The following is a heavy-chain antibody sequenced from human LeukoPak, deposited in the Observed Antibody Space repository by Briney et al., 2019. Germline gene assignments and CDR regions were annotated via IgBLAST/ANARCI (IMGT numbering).Heavy chain of an antibody. CDR3: TKGRRMIDGDY. Sequence: PGGSLRLSCAASGFTFSYAWMSWVRQAPGRGLEWVSAISGGGGSTYYADSVKGRFTISRDNSKNTLYLQMNSLRAEDTAVYYCTKGRRMIDGDYWGQGTLVTVSS. V-gene: IGHV3-23*01. CDR1: GFTFSYAW. J-gene: IGHJ4*02. CDR2: ISGGGGST. D-gene: IGHD3-22*01.